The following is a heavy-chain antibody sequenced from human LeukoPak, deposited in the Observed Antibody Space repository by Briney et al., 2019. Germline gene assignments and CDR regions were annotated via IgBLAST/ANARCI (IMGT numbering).Heavy chain of an antibody. CDR1: GYTFTGYY. V-gene: IGHV1-2*02. J-gene: IGHJ4*02. CDR3: ARGIAVAGTTDY. CDR2: INPNSGGT. D-gene: IGHD6-19*01. Sequence: ASVKVSCEASGYTFTGYYMHWVRQAPGQGLEWMGWINPNSGGTNYAQKFQGRVTMTRDTSISTAYMELSRLRSDDTAVYYCARGIAVAGTTDYWGQGTLVTVSS.